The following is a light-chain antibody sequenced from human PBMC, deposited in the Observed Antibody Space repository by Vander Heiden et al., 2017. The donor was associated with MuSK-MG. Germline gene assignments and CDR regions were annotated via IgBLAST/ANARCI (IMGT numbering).Light chain of an antibody. J-gene: IGKJ4*01. CDR1: QSISSW. CDR3: QQYNSYPRT. Sequence: DIQMTQSPSTLSASVGDRVTITCRASQSISSWLAWYQQKPGKAPKLLIYKASSLESGVPARFSGSGSGTEFTLNISSLQPDDVATYYCQQYNSYPRTFGGGTKVEIK. CDR2: KAS. V-gene: IGKV1-5*03.